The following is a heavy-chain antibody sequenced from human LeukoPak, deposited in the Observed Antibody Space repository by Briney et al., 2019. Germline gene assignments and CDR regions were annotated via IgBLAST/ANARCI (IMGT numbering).Heavy chain of an antibody. CDR3: VRGYSFGPYGMDV. J-gene: IGHJ6*02. CDR2: ISDSGGST. Sequence: GGSLRLSCSASGFPFSSYAMHWVRQAPGKGLEHVSAISDSGGSTYYADSVKGRFTISRDNSKNTLYLQMSSLRAEDTAVYFCVRGYSFGPYGMDVWGQGTTVTVSS. D-gene: IGHD2-15*01. CDR1: GFPFSSYA. V-gene: IGHV3-64D*09.